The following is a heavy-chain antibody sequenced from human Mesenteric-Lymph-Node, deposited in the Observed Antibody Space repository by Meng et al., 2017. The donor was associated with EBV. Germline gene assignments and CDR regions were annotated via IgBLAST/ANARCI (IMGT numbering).Heavy chain of an antibody. Sequence: QVQSWVAGMLTPSAALVLTCAFYGTSFSAYFWWWLRHSRGTGLEWIGETNHRGTTNYTPSFQSRVTITVDTSKSKFYLNLRSVTAADTDVYFCARATNTHLFGHWGQGTLVTVSS. CDR3: ARATNTHLFGH. V-gene: IGHV4-34*01. CDR1: GTSFSAYF. J-gene: IGHJ5*02. CDR2: TNHRGTT. D-gene: IGHD1-1*01.